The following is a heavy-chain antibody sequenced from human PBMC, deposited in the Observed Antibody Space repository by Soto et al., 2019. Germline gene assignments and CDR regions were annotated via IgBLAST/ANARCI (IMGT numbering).Heavy chain of an antibody. J-gene: IGHJ4*02. CDR1: GFTFSSYN. CDR2: ISSGGSTI. D-gene: IGHD3-16*02. CDR3: ARDDSGYPSYFHY. V-gene: IGHV3-21*01. Sequence: EVQLVESGGGLVKAGGSLRLSCAASGFTFSSYNMNWVRQAPGKGLEWVSSISSGGSTIYYADSVRGRFTISRDNAKNSLYLQMNSLRAEDTAVYYCARDDSGYPSYFHYWGQGTLVTVSS.